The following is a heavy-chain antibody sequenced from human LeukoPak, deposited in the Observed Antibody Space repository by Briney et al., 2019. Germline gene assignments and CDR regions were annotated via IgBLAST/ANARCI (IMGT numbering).Heavy chain of an antibody. CDR3: ARDCSSTSCYDKFDY. CDR1: GFTVSSNY. CDR2: IYSGGST. V-gene: IGHV3-66*02. D-gene: IGHD2-2*01. Sequence: GGSLRLSCAASGFTVSSNYMSWVRQAPGKGLEWVSVIYSGGSTYYADSVKGRFTISRDNSKNTLYLQMNSLRAEDTAVYYCARDCSSTSCYDKFDYGGQGTLVTVSS. J-gene: IGHJ4*02.